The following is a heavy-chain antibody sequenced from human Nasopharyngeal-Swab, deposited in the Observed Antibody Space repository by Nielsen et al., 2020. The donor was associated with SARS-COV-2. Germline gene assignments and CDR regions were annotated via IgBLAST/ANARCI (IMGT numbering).Heavy chain of an antibody. V-gene: IGHV1-2*06. D-gene: IGHD1-26*01. J-gene: IGHJ4*02. Sequence: WVGQAPGQGLEWMGRINPNSGGTNYAQKFQGRVTMTRDTSISTAYMELSRLRSDDTAVYYCARLEWEPQYWGQGTLVTVSS. CDR2: INPNSGGT. CDR3: ARLEWEPQY.